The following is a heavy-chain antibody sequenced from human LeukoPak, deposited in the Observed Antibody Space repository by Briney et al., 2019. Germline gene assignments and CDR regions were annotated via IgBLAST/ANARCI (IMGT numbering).Heavy chain of an antibody. D-gene: IGHD4-23*01. J-gene: IGHJ4*02. CDR3: ASGGPFDY. Sequence: PSETLSLTCAVSGGSISSGGYSWSWIRQPPGKGLEWIGYIYYSGSTYYNPSLKSRVTISVDTSKNQFSLKLSSVTAADTAVYYCASGGPFDYWGQGTLVTVSS. CDR1: GGSISSGGYS. CDR2: IYYSGST. V-gene: IGHV4-30-2*05.